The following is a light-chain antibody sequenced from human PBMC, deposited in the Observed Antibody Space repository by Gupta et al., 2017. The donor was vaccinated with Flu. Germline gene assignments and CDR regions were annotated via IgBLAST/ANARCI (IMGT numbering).Light chain of an antibody. Sequence: EIALTQSPGTLSLSPGERATLSCRASQSVTSSYLAWYQQKPGQAPRLLIYGASSRATGIPDRFSGSASGTDFTLTISILDPEDFAVYYCQQDGSLPITFGQGTRLEIK. CDR1: QSVTSSY. V-gene: IGKV3-20*01. CDR2: GAS. CDR3: QQDGSLPIT. J-gene: IGKJ5*01.